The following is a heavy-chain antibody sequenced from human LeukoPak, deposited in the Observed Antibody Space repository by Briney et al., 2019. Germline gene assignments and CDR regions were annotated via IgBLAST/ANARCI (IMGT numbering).Heavy chain of an antibody. J-gene: IGHJ4*02. CDR2: ISSSGSTI. Sequence: GESLKISCAASGFTFSSYEMNWVRQAPGKGLEWVSYISSSGSTIYYADSVKGRFTISRDNSKNTLYLQMNSLRAEDTAVYYCARDPETKRTNYYDSSGYVDYWGQGTLVTVSS. V-gene: IGHV3-48*03. CDR1: GFTFSSYE. D-gene: IGHD3-22*01. CDR3: ARDPETKRTNYYDSSGYVDY.